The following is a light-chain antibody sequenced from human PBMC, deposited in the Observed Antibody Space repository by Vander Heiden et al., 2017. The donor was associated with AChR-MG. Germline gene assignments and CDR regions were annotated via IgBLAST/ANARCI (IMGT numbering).Light chain of an antibody. V-gene: IGKV3-20*01. Sequence: EIVLTQSPGTLSLSPGERATLSCRASQSVSSRYVAWYQQKPGQAPWLLIYGASSRATAIPDRFSGSGSGTDFTLTISRLEPEDFAVYYCQQYGSSWTFGQGTKVEI. CDR2: GAS. J-gene: IGKJ1*01. CDR3: QQYGSSWT. CDR1: QSVSSRY.